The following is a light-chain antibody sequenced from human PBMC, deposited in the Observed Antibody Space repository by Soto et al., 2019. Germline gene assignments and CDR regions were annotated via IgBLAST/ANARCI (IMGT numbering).Light chain of an antibody. J-gene: IGKJ1*01. V-gene: IGKV3-20*01. CDR2: GAS. Sequence: EIVLTQSPCTLSLSPGERATLSCRASQSVSSRYLGWYQQRFGQAPRLLIYGASSRATGIPDRFSGSGSGTDFTLTISSLEPEDFAVYYCQQYGSPPWTFGQGTKVEIK. CDR1: QSVSSRY. CDR3: QQYGSPPWT.